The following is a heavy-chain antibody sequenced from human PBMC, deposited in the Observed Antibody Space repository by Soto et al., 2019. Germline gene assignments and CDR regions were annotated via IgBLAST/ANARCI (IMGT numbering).Heavy chain of an antibody. CDR1: GYTFTSYD. D-gene: IGHD3-9*01. J-gene: IGHJ5*02. CDR3: ARGSYDILTGYWWFDP. CDR2: MNPNSGNT. V-gene: IGHV1-8*01. Sequence: ASVKVSCKASGYTFTSYDINWVRQATGQGLEWMGWMNPNSGNTGYAQKFQGRVTMTRNTSISTAYMELSSLRSEDTAVYYCARGSYDILTGYWWFDPWGQGTLVTVSS.